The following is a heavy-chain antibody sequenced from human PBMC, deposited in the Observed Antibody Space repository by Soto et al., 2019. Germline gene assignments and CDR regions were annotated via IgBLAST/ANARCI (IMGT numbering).Heavy chain of an antibody. J-gene: IGHJ6*02. CDR1: GDSVSSNSAA. CDR2: TYYRSKWYN. CDR3: AREDLDYGDWFYYYYGMDV. V-gene: IGHV6-1*01. D-gene: IGHD4-17*01. Sequence: SPTLSLTCAISGDSVSSNSAAWNWIRQSPSRGLEWLGRTYYRSKWYNDYAVSVKSRITINPDTSKNQFSLQLNSVTPEDTAVYYCAREDLDYGDWFYYYYGMDVWGQGTTVTVSS.